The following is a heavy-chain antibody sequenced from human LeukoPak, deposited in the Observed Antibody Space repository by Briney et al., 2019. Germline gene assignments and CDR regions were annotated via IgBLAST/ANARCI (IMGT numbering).Heavy chain of an antibody. Sequence: GGSLRLSCSASGFTFSSYAMNWVRQAPGKGLEYVSAITNNGGSTYYADSVKGRFTISRDNSKNTLYIQMSSLRAEDTAVYYCVKGRCSGSSCYGGDYWGQGTLVTVSS. CDR1: GFTFSSYA. CDR2: ITNNGGST. V-gene: IGHV3-64D*06. D-gene: IGHD2-2*01. CDR3: VKGRCSGSSCYGGDY. J-gene: IGHJ4*02.